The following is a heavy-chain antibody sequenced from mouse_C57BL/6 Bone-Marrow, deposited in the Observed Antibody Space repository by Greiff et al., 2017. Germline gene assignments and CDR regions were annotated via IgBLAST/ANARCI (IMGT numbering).Heavy chain of an antibody. CDR1: GYTLTSYW. J-gene: IGHJ2*01. Sequence: QVQLKEPAAELVRPGSSVKLSCKASGYTLTSYWMHWVKQRPIQGLEWLGNIDPSDSETHSNQQFKDKAPLTVAKSSGTAYFQLSSLTSYDSAVYYCARCFYFYDWSQVSTLTVS. CDR2: IDPSDSET. V-gene: IGHV1-52*01. CDR3: ARCFYFYD.